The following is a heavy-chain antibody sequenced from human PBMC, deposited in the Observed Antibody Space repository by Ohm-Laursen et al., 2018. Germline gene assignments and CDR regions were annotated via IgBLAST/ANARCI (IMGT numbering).Heavy chain of an antibody. CDR2: ISSSGSTI. Sequence: GSLRLSCAASGFTFSSYEMNWVRQAPGKGLEWVSYISSSGSTIYYADSVKGRFTISRDNSNDTLLLQMSSLRTDDTAVYYCAKDLVFIIGTGSFDVWGRGTMVAVSS. CDR1: GFTFSSYE. CDR3: AKDLVFIIGTGSFDV. V-gene: IGHV3-48*03. D-gene: IGHD3-16*02. J-gene: IGHJ3*01.